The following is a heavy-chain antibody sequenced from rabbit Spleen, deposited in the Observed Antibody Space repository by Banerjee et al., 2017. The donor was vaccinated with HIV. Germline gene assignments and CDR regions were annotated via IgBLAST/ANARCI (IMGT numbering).Heavy chain of an antibody. CDR3: ARDAYSDYGGAAFDL. J-gene: IGHJ2*01. CDR2: IYTSSGNT. V-gene: IGHV1S40*01. D-gene: IGHD2-1*01. Sequence: QSLEESGGDLVKPGASLTLTCTASGLDFSSSYWICWVRQAPGKGLEWIACIYTSSGNTYYASWAKGRFTISKTSSTTVTLQMTSLTAADTATYFCARDAYSDYGGAAFDLWGQGTLVTVS. CDR1: GLDFSSSYW.